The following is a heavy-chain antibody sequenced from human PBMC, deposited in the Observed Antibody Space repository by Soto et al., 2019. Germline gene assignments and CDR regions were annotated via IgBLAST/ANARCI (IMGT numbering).Heavy chain of an antibody. V-gene: IGHV4-31*03. CDR2: IYYSGST. CDR3: ARAALSWFDP. J-gene: IGHJ5*02. Sequence: PSETLSLTCTVSGGSISSGGYYWSWIRQHPGKGLEWIGYIYYSGSTYYNPSLKSRVTISVDTSKNQFSLKLSSVTAADTAVYKCARAALSWFDPWGQGTLVTVSS. CDR1: GGSISSGGYY. D-gene: IGHD6-6*01.